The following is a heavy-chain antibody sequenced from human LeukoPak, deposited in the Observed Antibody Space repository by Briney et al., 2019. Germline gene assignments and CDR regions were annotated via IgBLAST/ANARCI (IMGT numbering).Heavy chain of an antibody. J-gene: IGHJ4*02. CDR1: GFTVSSNY. Sequence: PGGSLRLSCAASGFTVSSNYMSWVRQAPGKGLEWVSVIYSGGSAYYADSVKGRFTISRDNSKNTLYLQMNSLRTEDTAVYYCAKDRTGEPIFDYWGQGTLVTVSS. V-gene: IGHV3-66*01. CDR3: AKDRTGEPIFDY. D-gene: IGHD7-27*01. CDR2: IYSGGSA.